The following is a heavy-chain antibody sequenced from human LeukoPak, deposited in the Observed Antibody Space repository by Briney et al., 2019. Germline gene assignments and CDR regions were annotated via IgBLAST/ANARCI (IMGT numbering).Heavy chain of an antibody. CDR2: ISSSGSTI. V-gene: IGHV3-48*03. CDR3: AGNNYYDSSAGVGY. CDR1: GFTFSSYE. Sequence: GGPLRLSCAASGFTFSSYEMNWVRRAPGKGLEWVSYISSSGSTIYYADSVKGRFTISRDNAKNSPYLQMNSLRAEDTAVYYCAGNNYYDSSAGVGYWGQGTLVTVSS. D-gene: IGHD3-22*01. J-gene: IGHJ4*02.